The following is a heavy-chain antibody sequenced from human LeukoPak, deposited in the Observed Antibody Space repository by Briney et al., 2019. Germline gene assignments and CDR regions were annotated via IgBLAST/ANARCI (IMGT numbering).Heavy chain of an antibody. Sequence: ASVKVSCKASGYTFTSYGISWVRQAPGQGLEWMGWISAYNGNTNYAQKLQGRVTMTTDTSTSTAYMELRSLRSDDTAVYYCAISVHSGYDLHNYDYWGQGTLVTVSS. J-gene: IGHJ4*02. V-gene: IGHV1-18*01. CDR3: AISVHSGYDLHNYDY. CDR2: ISAYNGNT. CDR1: GYTFTSYG. D-gene: IGHD5-12*01.